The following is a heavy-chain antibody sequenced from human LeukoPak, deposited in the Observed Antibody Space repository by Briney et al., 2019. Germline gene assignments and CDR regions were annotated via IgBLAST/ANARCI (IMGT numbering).Heavy chain of an antibody. D-gene: IGHD2-15*01. Sequence: SETLSLICTVSGGSISSSTWWSWVRQPPGKGLECIGEIHHSGTTNYNPSLKSRVTISIDKSKNQFSLKLNSVTAADTAVYYCARAFLVGYSPEEYFFDYWGQGNLVTVSS. CDR1: GGSISSSTW. CDR2: IHHSGTT. CDR3: ARAFLVGYSPEEYFFDY. V-gene: IGHV4-4*02. J-gene: IGHJ4*02.